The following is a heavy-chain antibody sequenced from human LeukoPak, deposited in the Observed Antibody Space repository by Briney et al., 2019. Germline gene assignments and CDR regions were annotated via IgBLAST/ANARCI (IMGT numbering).Heavy chain of an antibody. D-gene: IGHD6-13*01. Sequence: GASVKVSCKASGYTFTSYGISWVRQAPGQGLEWMGGIIPIFGTANYAQKFQGRVTITADESTSTAYMELSSLRSEDTAVYYCALAAAGTGGDYWGQGTLVTVSS. J-gene: IGHJ4*02. V-gene: IGHV1-69*13. CDR1: GYTFTSYG. CDR3: ALAAAGTGGDY. CDR2: IIPIFGTA.